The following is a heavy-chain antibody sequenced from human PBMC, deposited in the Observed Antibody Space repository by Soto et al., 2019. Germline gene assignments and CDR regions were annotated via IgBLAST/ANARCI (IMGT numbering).Heavy chain of an antibody. CDR1: SGSISISNW. CDR3: ARVRSSAHYDFWSGTDAFDI. J-gene: IGHJ3*02. Sequence: SDTLSLTCAVSSGSISISNWWSWVRQPPGKGLEWIGEIYHSGSTNYNPSLKSRVTISVDKSKNQFSLKLSSVTAADTAVYYCARVRSSAHYDFWSGTDAFDIWGQGTMVTVSS. D-gene: IGHD3-3*01. V-gene: IGHV4-4*02. CDR2: IYHSGST.